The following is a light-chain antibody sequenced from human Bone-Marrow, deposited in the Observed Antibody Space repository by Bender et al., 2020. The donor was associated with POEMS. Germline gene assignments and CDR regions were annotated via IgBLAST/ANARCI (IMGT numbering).Light chain of an antibody. CDR3: NSYTSSGTHV. CDR2: EVT. V-gene: IGLV2-8*01. Sequence: QSALTQPPSASGFLGQSVTISCTGSSSDVGGYKFVSWYQQDPGKAPRLLIYEVTKRPSRVPDRFSGSKSGNTASLTISGLQAEDEADYYCNSYTSSGTHVFGTGTKVTVL. CDR1: SSDVGGYKF. J-gene: IGLJ1*01.